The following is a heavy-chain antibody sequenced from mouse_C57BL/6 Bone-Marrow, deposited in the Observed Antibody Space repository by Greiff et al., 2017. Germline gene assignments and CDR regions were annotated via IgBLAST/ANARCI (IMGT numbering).Heavy chain of an antibody. CDR2: IYPGNGDT. CDR3: ARSDYDGSRWYFDV. D-gene: IGHD1-1*01. CDR1: GYTFTSYN. V-gene: IGHV1-12*01. J-gene: IGHJ1*03. Sequence: QVQLQQSGAELVRPGASVKMSCKASGYTFTSYNMHWVKQTPRQGLEWIGAIYPGNGDTSYNQKFKGKASLTVDKSSSTAYMQLSSLTSEDSAVYFCARSDYDGSRWYFDVWGTGTTVTVSS.